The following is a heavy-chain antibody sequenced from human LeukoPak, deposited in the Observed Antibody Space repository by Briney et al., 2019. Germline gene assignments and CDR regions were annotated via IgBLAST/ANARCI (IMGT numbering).Heavy chain of an antibody. D-gene: IGHD7-27*01. CDR2: IFYSGST. V-gene: IGHV4-39*01. CDR1: GDSISPYY. CDR3: ARQQSNWASGPGMDV. J-gene: IGHJ6*02. Sequence: LETLSLTCTVSGDSISPYYWSWIRQPPGKGLEWIGSIFYSGSTYYNPSLKSRVTISVDTSKNQFSLRLSSVTAADTAVYYCARQQSNWASGPGMDVWGQGTTVTVSS.